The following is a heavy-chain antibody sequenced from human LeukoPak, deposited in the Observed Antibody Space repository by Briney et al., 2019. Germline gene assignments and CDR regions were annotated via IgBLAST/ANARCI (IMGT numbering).Heavy chain of an antibody. Sequence: GGSLRLSSAASGFTFSSYSMNWVRQAPGKGLEWVSSISSSSSYIYYADSVKGRFTISRDNAKNSLYLQMNSLRAEDTAVYYCARATYYYDSSGYYLVDAFDIWGQGTMVTVSS. J-gene: IGHJ3*02. CDR3: ARATYYYDSSGYYLVDAFDI. V-gene: IGHV3-21*01. CDR2: ISSSSSYI. D-gene: IGHD3-22*01. CDR1: GFTFSSYS.